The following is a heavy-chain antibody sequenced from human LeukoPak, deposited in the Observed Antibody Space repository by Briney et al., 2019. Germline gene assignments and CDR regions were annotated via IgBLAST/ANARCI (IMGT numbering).Heavy chain of an antibody. V-gene: IGHV3-30*04. CDR3: ARDISISGDGYNDDY. CDR1: GFTFSSYA. Sequence: HPGGSLRLSCAGSGFTFSSYAMHWVRQAPGKGLEWVAVISYDGSNKYYADSVKGRFTISRDNSKNTLYLQMNGLRAEDTAVYYCARDISISGDGYNDDYWGQGTLVTVSS. CDR2: ISYDGSNK. D-gene: IGHD5-24*01. J-gene: IGHJ4*02.